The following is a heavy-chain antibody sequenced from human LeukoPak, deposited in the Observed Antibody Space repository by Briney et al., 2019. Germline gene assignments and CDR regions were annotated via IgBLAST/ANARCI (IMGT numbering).Heavy chain of an antibody. CDR2: ITDSGSYT. CDR1: GFIFSSYA. J-gene: IGHJ4*02. D-gene: IGHD6-19*01. CDR3: TTYRSPKFDY. V-gene: IGHV3-23*01. Sequence: GGSLMLSCAASGFIFSSYAMSWVRQAPGRGLEWVASITDSGSYTYHTDSVRGRFTISRDNSKNTLYLQMTSLRAEDTALYYGTTYRSPKFDYWGQGSLVTVSS.